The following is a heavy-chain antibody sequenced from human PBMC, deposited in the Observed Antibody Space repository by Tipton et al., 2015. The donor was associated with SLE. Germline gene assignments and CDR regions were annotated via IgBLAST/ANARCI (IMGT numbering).Heavy chain of an antibody. V-gene: IGHV4-34*09. CDR1: GGSFSGYY. Sequence: TLSLTCAVYGGSFSGYYWSWIRQPPGKGLEWIGYIYYSGSTYYNPSLKSRVTISVDTSKNQFSLKLSSVTAADTAVYYCARGRPVVVVAADAFDIWGQGTMVTVSS. J-gene: IGHJ3*02. D-gene: IGHD2-15*01. CDR2: IYYSGST. CDR3: ARGRPVVVVAADAFDI.